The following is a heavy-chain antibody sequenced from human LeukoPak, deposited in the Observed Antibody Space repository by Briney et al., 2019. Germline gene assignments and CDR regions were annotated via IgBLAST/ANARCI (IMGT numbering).Heavy chain of an antibody. CDR2: IYSSGYT. D-gene: IGHD1/OR15-1a*01. CDR1: CGAHRSQH. Sequence: LETLSLPCTVSCGAHRSQHWKWIRQPAGEGLEWIGRIYSSGYTNDNPFLKSRITMSVDMSKNQFSLRLNSVTAADTAVYYCARGEHSVDSWGQGMLVTVSS. J-gene: IGHJ4*02. CDR3: ARGEHSVDS. V-gene: IGHV4-4*07.